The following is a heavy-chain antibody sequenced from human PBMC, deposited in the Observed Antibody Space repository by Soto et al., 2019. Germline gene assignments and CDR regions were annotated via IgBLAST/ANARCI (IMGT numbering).Heavy chain of an antibody. CDR3: ACSRRPARLGPKGAIDY. CDR2: IYYGGST. D-gene: IGHD2-15*01. Sequence: SETLSLTCTVSGDSISSGGYYWSWIRQHPGKGLEWIGYIYYGGSTSYNPSLKSRVTISIDMSKNQFSLKLNSLTAEDTAIYYCACSRRPARLGPKGAIDYWGQGTLVTVSS. CDR1: GDSISSGGYY. V-gene: IGHV4-31*02. J-gene: IGHJ4*02.